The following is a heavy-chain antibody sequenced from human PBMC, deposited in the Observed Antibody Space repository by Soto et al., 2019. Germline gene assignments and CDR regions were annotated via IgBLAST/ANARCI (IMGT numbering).Heavy chain of an antibody. Sequence: ASVKVSCKTSGYTFTRYYIHWVRQAPGQGLEWMGWINANSGDTKYAQRFQGRVTMTKDTSITTVYMELTRLRSDDTAVYYCARQLAYCGGDCYTEPVDYWGQGTLVTVSP. CDR2: INANSGDT. D-gene: IGHD2-21*02. CDR1: GYTFTRYY. V-gene: IGHV1-2*02. J-gene: IGHJ4*02. CDR3: ARQLAYCGGDCYTEPVDY.